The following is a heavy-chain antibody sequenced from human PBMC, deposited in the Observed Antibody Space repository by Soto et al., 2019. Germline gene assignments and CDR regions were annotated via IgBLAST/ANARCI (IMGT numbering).Heavy chain of an antibody. D-gene: IGHD2-2*01. CDR2: IYYSGST. J-gene: IGHJ4*02. CDR1: GGSISSGGYY. V-gene: IGHV4-31*03. CDR3: ARGVVPRLHYFDY. Sequence: SETLSLTCTVSGGSISSGGYYWSWIRQHPGKGLEWIGYIYYSGSTYYNPSLKSRVTISVDTSKNQFSLRLSSVTAADTAVYYCARGVVPRLHYFDYWGQGTLVTVSS.